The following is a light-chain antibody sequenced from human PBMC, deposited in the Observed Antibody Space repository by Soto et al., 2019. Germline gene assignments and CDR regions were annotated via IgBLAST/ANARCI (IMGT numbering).Light chain of an antibody. CDR1: QDIGNF. J-gene: IGKJ5*01. Sequence: DIQVTQSPSSLSASIGDRVTISCQASQDIGNFLNWYQQKPGKAPYLLIYDASNLDTGVSSRFSGSGSGRDFSFTITSLQPDDVATYFCQQYGSLPITFGQGTRLDIK. CDR3: QQYGSLPIT. CDR2: DAS. V-gene: IGKV1-33*01.